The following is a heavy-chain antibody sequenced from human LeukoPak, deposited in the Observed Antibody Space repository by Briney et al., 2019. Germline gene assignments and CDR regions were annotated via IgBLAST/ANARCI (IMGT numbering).Heavy chain of an antibody. CDR1: RLTHSLFC. V-gene: IGHV3-74*03. Sequence: GGSLSLSCAVSRLTHSLFCAHGVPHAPGGGVVWVSGTNTDGSSTMYAESVKGRFTIDRHNAKNTLYLQIKSRRAEDTAVYYCHGANAEHWGQGTLVTVSS. J-gene: IGHJ1*01. CDR3: HGANAEH. CDR2: TNTDGSST. D-gene: IGHD4/OR15-4a*01.